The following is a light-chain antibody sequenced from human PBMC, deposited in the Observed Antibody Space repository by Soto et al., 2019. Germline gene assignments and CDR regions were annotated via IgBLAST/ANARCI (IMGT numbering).Light chain of an antibody. CDR2: DAS. J-gene: IGKJ4*01. CDR3: QQRSNWPLT. V-gene: IGKV3-11*01. Sequence: LAPRARATLSCSASQSVSSYLAWYHQKPGQAPGLLIYDASNRSTGIPARFSGSGSGTDFTLTISSLEPEDFAVYYCQQRSNWPLTFGGGTKVDIK. CDR1: QSVSSY.